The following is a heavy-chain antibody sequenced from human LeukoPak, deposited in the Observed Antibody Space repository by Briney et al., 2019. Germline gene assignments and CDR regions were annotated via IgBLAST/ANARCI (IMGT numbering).Heavy chain of an antibody. D-gene: IGHD2-15*01. V-gene: IGHV3-53*01. CDR3: ARGGGSSSWNHYYYMDV. CDR2: IYTGGNT. J-gene: IGHJ6*03. Sequence: GGSLRLSCAASGFIVTSNYMTWVRQAPGKGLEWVSVIYTGGNTFYADSVTGRFTIPRDKSKNTLYLQMNSVRAEDTAIYFCARGGGSSSWNHYYYMDVWGKGTTVIISS. CDR1: GFIVTSNY.